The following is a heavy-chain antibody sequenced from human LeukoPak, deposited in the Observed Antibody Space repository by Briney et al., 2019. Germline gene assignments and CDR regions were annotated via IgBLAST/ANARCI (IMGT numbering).Heavy chain of an antibody. CDR3: AREDAGGTYSFDY. D-gene: IGHD1-26*01. V-gene: IGHV3-66*01. CDR1: GFTVSSNF. CDR2: IYTSGIT. Sequence: PGGSLRLSCAVSGFTVSSNFMSWVRQAPGKGPEWVSVIYTSGITYYADSVRGRFTISRDNSKNTLYLQMDSPTAEDTAVYYCAREDAGGTYSFDYWGQGILVTVSS. J-gene: IGHJ4*02.